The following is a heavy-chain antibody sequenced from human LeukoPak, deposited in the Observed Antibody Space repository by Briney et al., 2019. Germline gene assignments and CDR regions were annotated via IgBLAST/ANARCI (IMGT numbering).Heavy chain of an antibody. D-gene: IGHD6-19*01. V-gene: IGHV3-23*01. Sequence: PGGTLRLSCAASGFNFRIYGMSWVRQAPGKGLEWVSGICGTGSSTYYADSVKGRFTISRDNSKNTLYLQMNSLRAEDTAVYYCAKDRIAVPGLDPWGQGTLVTVSS. J-gene: IGHJ5*02. CDR2: ICGTGSST. CDR3: AKDRIAVPGLDP. CDR1: GFNFRIYG.